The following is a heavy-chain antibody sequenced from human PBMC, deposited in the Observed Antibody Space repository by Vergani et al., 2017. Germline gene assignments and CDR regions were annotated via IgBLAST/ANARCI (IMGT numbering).Heavy chain of an antibody. J-gene: IGHJ4*02. V-gene: IGHV4-61*02. CDR3: AREVPYYDSSGYYYVADY. Sequence: QVQLQESGPGLVKPSQTLSLTCTVSGGSISSGSYYWSWIRQPAGKGLEWIGRIYTSGSTNYNPSLKSRVTISVDTSKNQFSLKLSSVTAADTAVYYCAREVPYYDSSGYYYVADYWGQGTLVTVSS. CDR2: IYTSGST. CDR1: GGSISSGSYY. D-gene: IGHD3-22*01.